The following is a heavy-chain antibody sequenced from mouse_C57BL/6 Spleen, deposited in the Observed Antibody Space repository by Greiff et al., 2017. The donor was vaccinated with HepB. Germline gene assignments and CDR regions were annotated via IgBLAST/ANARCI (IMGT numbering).Heavy chain of an antibody. D-gene: IGHD3-3*01. J-gene: IGHJ4*01. Sequence: VQLQESGAELVKPGASVKLSCKASGYTFTSYWMHWVKQRPGQGLEWIGMIHPNSGSTNYNEKFKSKATLTVDKSSSTAYMQLSSLTSEDSAVYYCARWLGSYYAMDYWGQGTSVTVSS. CDR3: ARWLGSYYAMDY. CDR1: GYTFTSYW. CDR2: IHPNSGST. V-gene: IGHV1-64*01.